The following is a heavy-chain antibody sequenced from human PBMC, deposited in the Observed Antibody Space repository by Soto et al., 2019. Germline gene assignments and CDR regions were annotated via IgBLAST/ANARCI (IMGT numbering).Heavy chain of an antibody. CDR2: ISYDGNNK. CDR1: GFTFSSYG. D-gene: IGHD2-2*01. V-gene: IGHV3-30*18. J-gene: IGHJ6*01. CDR3: AKAQGFCSSTSCREAYYYYGMDV. Sequence: QVQLVESGGGVVQPGRSLRLSCAASGFTFSSYGMHWVRQAPGKGLEWVAVISYDGNNKYYADSVKGRFTISRDNSKNTLFLQMNSLRAEDTAVYYCAKAQGFCSSTSCREAYYYYGMDVW.